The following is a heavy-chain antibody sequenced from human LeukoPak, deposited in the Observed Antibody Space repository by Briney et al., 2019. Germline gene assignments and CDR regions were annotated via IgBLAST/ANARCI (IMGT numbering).Heavy chain of an antibody. CDR3: AREMSGSIDL. J-gene: IGHJ4*02. Sequence: ASVKVSCKASGYTFTGYHIHWVRQAPGQGLEWMGWINPDSGGTNHAQKFQGRATMTRDTSIRTVYMELSRLRSDDTAVYYCAREMSGSIDLWGRGTLVTVSS. D-gene: IGHD1-26*01. CDR2: INPDSGGT. V-gene: IGHV1-2*02. CDR1: GYTFTGYH.